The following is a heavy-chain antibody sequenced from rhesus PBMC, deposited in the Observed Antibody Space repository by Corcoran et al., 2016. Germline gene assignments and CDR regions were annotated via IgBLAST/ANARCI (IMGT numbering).Heavy chain of an antibody. J-gene: IGHJ4*01. CDR2: INTETGDT. CDR3: LRGGYGSVVDY. V-gene: IGHV1-138*01. Sequence: QVQLVQSGAEVKEPGSSVTVSCWTSGYTFTDYYITWVRQAPGRGVEWIGEINTETGDTGFAQRFLGRIILTRDTSTATVDMKVTSLMSEDTAMYYCLRGGYGSVVDYWGQGVLVTVSS. D-gene: IGHD4-29*01. CDR1: GYTFTDYY.